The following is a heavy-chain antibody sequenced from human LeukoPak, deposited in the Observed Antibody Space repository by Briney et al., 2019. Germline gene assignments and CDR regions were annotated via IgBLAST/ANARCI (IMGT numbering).Heavy chain of an antibody. Sequence: SETLSLTCAVSGGSISSGGYSWSWIRQPPGKGLEWIGYIYHSGSTYYNPSLKSRVTISVDRSKNQFSLKLSSVTAADTAVYYCAREYYGSGPLSWGWFDPWGQGTLVTVSS. D-gene: IGHD3-10*01. V-gene: IGHV4-30-2*01. CDR2: IYHSGST. CDR1: GGSISSGGYS. J-gene: IGHJ5*02. CDR3: AREYYGSGPLSWGWFDP.